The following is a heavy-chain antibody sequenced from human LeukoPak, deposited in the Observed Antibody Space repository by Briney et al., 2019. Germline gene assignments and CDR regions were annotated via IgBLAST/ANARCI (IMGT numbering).Heavy chain of an antibody. CDR1: GYTFTSYY. J-gene: IGHJ4*02. Sequence: ASVKVSCKASGYTFTSYYMHWVRQAPGQGLEWMGIINPSGGSTSYAQKFQGRVTMTRDMSTSIVYMELSSLRSEDTAVYYCARVPRYCSGGSCYSEWDYWGQGTLVTVSS. V-gene: IGHV1-46*01. D-gene: IGHD2-15*01. CDR2: INPSGGST. CDR3: ARVPRYCSGGSCYSEWDY.